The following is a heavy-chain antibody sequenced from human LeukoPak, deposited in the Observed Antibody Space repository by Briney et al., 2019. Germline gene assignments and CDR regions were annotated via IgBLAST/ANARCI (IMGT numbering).Heavy chain of an antibody. D-gene: IGHD5-12*01. Sequence: SETLSLTCTVSGGSISSYYWSWLRQPPGKGLDWIGYIDYSRSTNYHPSLKCRVTISVDTSKNQFSLKLSSATAADTAVYYCARVWRGYSGYDSPLDYWGQGTLVTVPS. CDR2: IDYSRST. V-gene: IGHV4-59*01. CDR1: GGSISSYY. J-gene: IGHJ4*02. CDR3: ARVWRGYSGYDSPLDY.